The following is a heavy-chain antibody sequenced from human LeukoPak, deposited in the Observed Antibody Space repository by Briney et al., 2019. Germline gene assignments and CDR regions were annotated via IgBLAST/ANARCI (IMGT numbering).Heavy chain of an antibody. J-gene: IGHJ4*02. D-gene: IGHD4-17*01. Sequence: SETLSLTCTVSGGSISSSSYYWGWIRQPPGKGLEWIGSIYYSGSTYYNPSLKSRVTISVDTSKNQFSLKLSSVTAADTAVYYCGRKSYESGDYLRFDYWGQEPLVTVSS. CDR3: GRKSYESGDYLRFDY. CDR2: IYYSGST. CDR1: GGSISSSSYY. V-gene: IGHV4-39*07.